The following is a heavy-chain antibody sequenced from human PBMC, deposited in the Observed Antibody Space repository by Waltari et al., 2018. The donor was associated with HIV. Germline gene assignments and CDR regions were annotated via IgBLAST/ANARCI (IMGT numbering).Heavy chain of an antibody. CDR1: GLTSSSYG. D-gene: IGHD1-1*01. V-gene: IGHV3-30*02. CDR2: ITYDGSNK. Sequence: QVQLVESGGDVVQPGGSLRLSCAVSGLTSSSYGMHWVRQAPGKGLEWMSFITYDGSNKYYADSVKGRFTISRDSSKNTLYLQMNGLRSEDTAVYYCAKDGYTPTYFDYWGQGTLVTVSS. CDR3: AKDGYTPTYFDY. J-gene: IGHJ4*02.